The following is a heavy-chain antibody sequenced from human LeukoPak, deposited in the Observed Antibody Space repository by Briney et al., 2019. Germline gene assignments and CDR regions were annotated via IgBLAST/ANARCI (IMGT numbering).Heavy chain of an antibody. CDR3: ASLSSSPESY. D-gene: IGHD6-13*01. V-gene: IGHV4-34*01. Sequence: SETLSLTCAVYGGSSSGYSWSWLCQPPGKGVEWIGEINHSGSTNYNPSLKSRVTITVDTSKNQFSLKLSSVTAADTAVYYCASLSSSPESYWGQGTLVTVSS. CDR2: INHSGST. J-gene: IGHJ4*02. CDR1: GGSSSGYS.